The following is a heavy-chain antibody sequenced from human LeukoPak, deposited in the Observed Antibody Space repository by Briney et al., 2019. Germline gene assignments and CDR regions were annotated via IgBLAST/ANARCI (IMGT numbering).Heavy chain of an antibody. V-gene: IGHV3-21*01. Sequence: GGSLILSCAASGFTFSSYSMNWVRQAPGKGLEWVSSITYSSTYIYYADSVKGRFTISRDNAKTSLYLQMNSLRAEDTAVYYCARDDGAQSSVDYWGQGTLVTVSS. CDR2: ITYSSTYI. J-gene: IGHJ4*02. CDR1: GFTFSSYS. CDR3: ARDDGAQSSVDY.